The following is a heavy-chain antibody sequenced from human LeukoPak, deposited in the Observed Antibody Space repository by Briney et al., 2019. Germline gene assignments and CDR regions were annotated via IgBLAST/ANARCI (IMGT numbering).Heavy chain of an antibody. V-gene: IGHV1-24*01. Sequence: DDGEPIYAQTFQGRVPMTEDTSTDTAYMELSSLRSEDTAVYYCATSLPLSGSYFAYFQHWGQGTLVTVSS. D-gene: IGHD1-26*01. CDR3: ATSLPLSGSYFAYFQH. J-gene: IGHJ1*01. CDR2: DDGEP.